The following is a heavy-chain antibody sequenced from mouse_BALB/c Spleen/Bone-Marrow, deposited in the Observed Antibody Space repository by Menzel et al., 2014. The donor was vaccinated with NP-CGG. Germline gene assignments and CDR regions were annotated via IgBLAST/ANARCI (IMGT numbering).Heavy chain of an antibody. V-gene: IGHV14-3*02. CDR2: IGPANGNT. CDR3: ARERDYDYAYAMDY. D-gene: IGHD2-4*01. Sequence: VQLQQPGAELVKPGASVKLSCTASGFNIKDTYMHWVKQRPEQGLEWIGRIGPANGNTKYDPKFQGKATITADTSSNTAYLQLSSLTSEDTAVYYCARERDYDYAYAMDYWGQGTSVTVSS. J-gene: IGHJ4*01. CDR1: GFNIKDTY.